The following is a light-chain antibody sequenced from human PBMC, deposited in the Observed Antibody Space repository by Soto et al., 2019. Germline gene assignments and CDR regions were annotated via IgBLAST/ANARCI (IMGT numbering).Light chain of an antibody. Sequence: DLQMTQSPSTLSASVGDRVTITCRASQSISSWLAWYQQKPGKAPKLLIYDASSLESGVPPRFSGSGSGTEFTLTISRLQPDDFAAYYCQQYKSYSGTFGQGTKVELK. CDR1: QSISSW. V-gene: IGKV1-5*01. CDR2: DAS. CDR3: QQYKSYSGT. J-gene: IGKJ1*01.